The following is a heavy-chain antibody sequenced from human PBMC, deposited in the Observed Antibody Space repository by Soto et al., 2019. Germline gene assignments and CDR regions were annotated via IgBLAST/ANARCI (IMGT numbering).Heavy chain of an antibody. CDR1: GGSISSSSYY. CDR3: ARRGSGSYSDY. V-gene: IGHV4-39*01. J-gene: IGHJ4*02. Sequence: QLQLQESGPGLVKPSETLSLPCTVSGGSISSSSYYWGWIRQPPGKGLEWIGSIYYSGSTYYNPSLKSRVTISVDTSKNQFSLKLSSVTAADTAVYYCARRGSGSYSDYWGQGTLVTVSS. CDR2: IYYSGST. D-gene: IGHD3-10*01.